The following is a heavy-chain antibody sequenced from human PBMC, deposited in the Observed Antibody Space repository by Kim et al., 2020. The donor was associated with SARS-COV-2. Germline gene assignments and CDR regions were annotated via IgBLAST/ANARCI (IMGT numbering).Heavy chain of an antibody. CDR3: ARAPDWLLSFDY. Sequence: GGSLRLSCAASGFTFSSYAMHWVRQAPGKGLEWVAFISYDGSNKYYADSVKGRFTISRDNSKNTLYLQMNSLRAEDTAVYYCARAPDWLLSFDYWGQGTLVTVSS. V-gene: IGHV3-30*04. CDR1: GFTFSSYA. D-gene: IGHD3-9*01. J-gene: IGHJ4*02. CDR2: ISYDGSNK.